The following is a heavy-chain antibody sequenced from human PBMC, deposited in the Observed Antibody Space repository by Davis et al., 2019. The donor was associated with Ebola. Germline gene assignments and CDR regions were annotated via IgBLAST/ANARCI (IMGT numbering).Heavy chain of an antibody. J-gene: IGHJ4*02. V-gene: IGHV3-74*01. CDR3: ARELVVPAAMIHLPGDY. CDR1: GFTFSSYW. D-gene: IGHD2-2*01. Sequence: GESLKISCTASGFTFSSYWMHWIRQAPGKGLVWVSRINSDGSSTSYADFVKGRITISRDNAKNTLYLQMNSLRAEDTAVYYCARELVVPAAMIHLPGDYWGQGTLVTVSS. CDR2: INSDGSST.